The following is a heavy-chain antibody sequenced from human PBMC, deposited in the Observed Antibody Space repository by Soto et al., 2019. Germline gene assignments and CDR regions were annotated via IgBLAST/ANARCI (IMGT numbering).Heavy chain of an antibody. CDR3: ASSGWYSHYGMDV. CDR1: GFTFSSYA. J-gene: IGHJ6*02. V-gene: IGHV3-30-3*01. Sequence: QVQLVESGGGVVQPGRSLRLSCAASGFTFSSYAMHWVRQAPGKGLEWVAVISYDGSNKYYADSVKGRFTISRDNSKNTRYLQMNSLRAEDTAVYYCASSGWYSHYGMDVWGQGTTVTVSS. CDR2: ISYDGSNK. D-gene: IGHD6-19*01.